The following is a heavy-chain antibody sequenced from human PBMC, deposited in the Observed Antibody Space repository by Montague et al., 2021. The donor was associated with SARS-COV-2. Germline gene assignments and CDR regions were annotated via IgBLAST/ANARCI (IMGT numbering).Heavy chain of an antibody. J-gene: IGHJ4*02. CDR2: IDWDDDK. D-gene: IGHD6-19*01. CDR3: AREYSSGVYFDY. CDR1: GFSLSTSGMC. Sequence: KPTQTLTLTCTFSGFSLSTSGMCVSWIRQPPGKALEWLARIDWDDDKYYSTSLKTRLTISKDTSKNQVVLTMTNMDPVDTATYYCAREYSSGVYFDYWGQGTLVTVSS. V-gene: IGHV2-70*11.